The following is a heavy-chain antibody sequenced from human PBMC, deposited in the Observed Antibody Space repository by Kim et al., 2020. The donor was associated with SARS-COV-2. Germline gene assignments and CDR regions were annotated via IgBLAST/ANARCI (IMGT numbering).Heavy chain of an antibody. Sequence: ADSVKGRFTISRDKAKHSLYLKINSLRDEDTAVYYCAREGVVVLDYWGQGTLVTVSS. V-gene: IGHV3-48*02. D-gene: IGHD3-22*01. CDR3: AREGVVVLDY. J-gene: IGHJ4*02.